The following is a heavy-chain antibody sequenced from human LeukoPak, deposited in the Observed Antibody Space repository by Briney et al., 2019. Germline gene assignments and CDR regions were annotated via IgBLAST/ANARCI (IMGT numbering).Heavy chain of an antibody. J-gene: IGHJ4*02. CDR1: GFTFSDYY. V-gene: IGHV3-11*01. D-gene: IGHD3-9*01. CDR2: ISSSGSTI. CDR3: ARSYDILTGHFDY. Sequence: GGSLRLSCAASGFTFSDYYMTWIRQAPGKGLEWVSYISSSGSTIYYADSVKGRFTISRDNAKNSLYLQMNSLRAEDTAVYYCARSYDILTGHFDYWGQGTLVTVSS.